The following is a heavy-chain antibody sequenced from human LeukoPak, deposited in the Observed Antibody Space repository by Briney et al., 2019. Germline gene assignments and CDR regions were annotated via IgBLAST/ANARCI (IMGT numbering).Heavy chain of an antibody. D-gene: IGHD3-22*01. V-gene: IGHV4-34*01. CDR1: GGSFSGYY. CDR3: AGQYYYDSSGYYRI. CDR2: INHSGST. J-gene: IGHJ3*02. Sequence: SETLSLTCAVYGGSFSGYYWSWIRQPPGKGLEWIGEINHSGSTNYNPSLESRVSISVDTSKNQFSLKLSSVTAADTAVYYCAGQYYYDSSGYYRIWGQGTMVTVSS.